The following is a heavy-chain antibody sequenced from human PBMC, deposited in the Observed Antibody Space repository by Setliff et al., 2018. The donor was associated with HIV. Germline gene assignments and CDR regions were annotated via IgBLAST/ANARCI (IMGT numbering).Heavy chain of an antibody. Sequence: VKVSCKSSGYTFTDYFMHWVRQAPGQGLEWMGWISPDNANTRISQRFRGSVTMTRDRSINTAYMEFSGLTSDDTAVYYCARQLSNSLECWGQGTPVTVSS. CDR2: ISPDNANT. V-gene: IGHV1-2*02. D-gene: IGHD1-1*01. CDR1: GYTFTDYF. CDR3: ARQLSNSLEC. J-gene: IGHJ4*02.